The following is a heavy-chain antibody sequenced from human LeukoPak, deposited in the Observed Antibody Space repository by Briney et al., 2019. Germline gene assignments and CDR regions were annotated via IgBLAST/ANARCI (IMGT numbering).Heavy chain of an antibody. CDR1: GFTFRNYA. J-gene: IGHJ4*02. CDR3: AKGAIAAAGMGGYFDY. Sequence: GGSLRLSCAASGFTFRNYAMSWVRQAPGKGLEWVSGIGDTGVSTYYTDSVKGRFTVSRDKSKNTLYLQMNSLRTEDTAVYYCAKGAIAAAGMGGYFDYWGQGTLVTVSS. V-gene: IGHV3-23*01. D-gene: IGHD6-13*01. CDR2: IGDTGVST.